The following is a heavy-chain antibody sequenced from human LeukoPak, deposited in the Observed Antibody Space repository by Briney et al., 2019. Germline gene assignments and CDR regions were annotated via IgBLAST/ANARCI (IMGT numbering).Heavy chain of an antibody. Sequence: SETLSLTCTVSGGSISSYYWSWIRQPPGKGLEWIGYIYYSGSINYNPSLKSRVTISVDTSKNQFSLKLSSVTAADTAVYYCARHSSPDYYDSSGFDYWGQGTLVTVSS. CDR2: IYYSGSI. CDR1: GGSISSYY. CDR3: ARHSSPDYYDSSGFDY. V-gene: IGHV4-59*08. J-gene: IGHJ4*02. D-gene: IGHD3-22*01.